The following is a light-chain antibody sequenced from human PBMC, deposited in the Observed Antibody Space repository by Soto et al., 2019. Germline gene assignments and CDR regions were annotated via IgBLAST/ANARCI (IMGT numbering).Light chain of an antibody. J-gene: IGKJ1*01. CDR1: QSISIY. Sequence: DIPMTQSPSSLSASVGDRVTITCRASQSISIYLNWYQQKPGKAPKLLIYAASSLQSGVPSRFSGSGSGTDFTLTISSLQPEDFATYYCQQSYSTPPWTFGQGTKVEIK. CDR2: AAS. CDR3: QQSYSTPPWT. V-gene: IGKV1-39*01.